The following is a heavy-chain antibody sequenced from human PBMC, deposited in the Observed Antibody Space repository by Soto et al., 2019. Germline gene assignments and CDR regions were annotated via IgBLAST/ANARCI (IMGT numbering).Heavy chain of an antibody. V-gene: IGHV3-30-3*01. J-gene: IGHJ4*02. CDR3: AREDYGKCYFDY. CDR2: ISYDGSNK. D-gene: IGHD3-16*01. CDR1: GFNFRSYA. Sequence: GGSLRLSCAASGFNFRSYAMHWVRQAPGKGLEWLAVISYDGSNKFYADSVKGRFIISRDNSKNTLSVQMNSLRAEDTALYYCAREDYGKCYFDYWGQGPRVTVSS.